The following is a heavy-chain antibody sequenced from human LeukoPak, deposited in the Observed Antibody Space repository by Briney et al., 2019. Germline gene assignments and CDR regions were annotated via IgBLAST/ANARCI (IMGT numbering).Heavy chain of an antibody. V-gene: IGHV1-3*03. CDR2: INAGNGNT. CDR3: ARQHINYDSSGYYFDY. D-gene: IGHD3-22*01. CDR1: GYTFTSYA. Sequence: GASVKVSCKASGYTFTSYAMHWVRQAPGQRLEWMGWINAGNGNTKYSQEFQGRVTITRDTSASTAYMELSSLRSEDMAVYYCARQHINYDSSGYYFDYWGQGTLVTVSS. J-gene: IGHJ4*02.